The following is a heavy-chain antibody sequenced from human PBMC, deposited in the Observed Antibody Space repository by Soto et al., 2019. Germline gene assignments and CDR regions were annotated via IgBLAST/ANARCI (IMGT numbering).Heavy chain of an antibody. CDR3: TKDISGYCSGGSCYNYFDY. Sequence: GGSLRLSCAASGFTFDDYAMHWVRQAPGKGLEWVSGISWNSGSIGYADSVKGRFTISRDNAKNSLYLQMNSLRAEDTALYYCTKDISGYCSGGSCYNYFDYWGQGTLVTVSS. D-gene: IGHD2-15*01. CDR2: ISWNSGSI. CDR1: GFTFDDYA. J-gene: IGHJ4*02. V-gene: IGHV3-9*01.